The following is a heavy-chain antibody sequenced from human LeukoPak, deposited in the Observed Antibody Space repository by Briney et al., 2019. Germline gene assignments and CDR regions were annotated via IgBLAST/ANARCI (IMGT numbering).Heavy chain of an antibody. CDR1: GFAFNNYA. J-gene: IGHJ3*02. Sequence: PGRSLRLSCAASGFAFNNYAIHWVRQAPGKGLEWVAVISNDGSNKYYADSVKGRFTISRDNAKNSLYLQMNSLRDEDTAVYYCARYCSSTSCYLAHAFDIWGQGTMVTVSS. V-gene: IGHV3-30-3*01. CDR3: ARYCSSTSCYLAHAFDI. CDR2: ISNDGSNK. D-gene: IGHD2-2*01.